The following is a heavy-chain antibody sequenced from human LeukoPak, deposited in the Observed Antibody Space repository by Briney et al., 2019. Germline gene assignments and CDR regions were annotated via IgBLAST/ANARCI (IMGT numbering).Heavy chain of an antibody. D-gene: IGHD3-3*01. Sequence: SETLSLTCAVYGGSFSGYYWSWIRQPPGKGLEWIGEINHSGSINYNPSLKSRVTISVDTSKNQFSLKLSSVTAADTAVYYCARGGRFLASRIGSWFDPWGQGTLVTVSS. CDR2: INHSGSI. V-gene: IGHV4-34*01. J-gene: IGHJ5*02. CDR3: ARGGRFLASRIGSWFDP. CDR1: GGSFSGYY.